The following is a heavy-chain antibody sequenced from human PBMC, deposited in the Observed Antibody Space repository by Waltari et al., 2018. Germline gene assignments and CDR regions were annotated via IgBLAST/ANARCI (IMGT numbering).Heavy chain of an antibody. CDR1: GGSISSHY. J-gene: IGHJ4*02. V-gene: IGHV4-59*11. D-gene: IGHD6-13*01. CDR2: IYYSGST. CDR3: ARVRQLVRNFDY. Sequence: QVQLQESGPGLVKPSETLSLTCTVSGGSISSHYWSWIRQPPGKGLEWIGYIYYSGSTNYNPSLKRRVTISVDTSKNQFSLKLSSVTAADTAVYYCARVRQLVRNFDYWGQGTLVTVSS.